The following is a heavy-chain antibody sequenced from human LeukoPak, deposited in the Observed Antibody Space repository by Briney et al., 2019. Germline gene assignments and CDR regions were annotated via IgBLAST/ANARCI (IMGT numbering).Heavy chain of an antibody. CDR2: INPNSGDT. J-gene: IGHJ4*02. D-gene: IGHD3-10*01. V-gene: IGHV1-2*02. Sequence: ASVKVSCKASGYTFTGYYMHWVRQAPGQGLEWMGWINPNSGDTDYAEKFQGRVTMTRDTSISTAYMELSGLRSGDTAVYYCTRISMVTQSQTLDYWGQGTLVTVSS. CDR1: GYTFTGYY. CDR3: TRISMVTQSQTLDY.